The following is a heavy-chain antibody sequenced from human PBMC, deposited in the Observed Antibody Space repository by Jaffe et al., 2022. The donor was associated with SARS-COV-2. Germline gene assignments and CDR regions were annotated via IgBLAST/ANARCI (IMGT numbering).Heavy chain of an antibody. Sequence: EVQLVESGGGLVQPGGSVRLSCAASGLTFRNYEMNWVRQAPGKGLEWIAYIRSSGNPIYYADSAKGRFTISRDDAKNSLYLQMNGLRAEDTAVYYCAYLPGYCNGDMCHHYWGQGTLVTVSS. CDR1: GLTFRNYE. V-gene: IGHV3-48*03. CDR2: IRSSGNPI. CDR3: AYLPGYCNGDMCHHY. J-gene: IGHJ4*02. D-gene: IGHD2-15*01.